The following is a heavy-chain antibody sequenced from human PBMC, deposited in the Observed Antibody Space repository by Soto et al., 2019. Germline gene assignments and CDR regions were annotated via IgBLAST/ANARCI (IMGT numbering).Heavy chain of an antibody. Sequence: QVQLVQSGAEVKKPGASVKVSCQGSGYAFTTYAITWVRQAPGQGLEWMGGISAHNGNTNYAQKLQGRVTVTRDTPTSTAYRELRSLRYVVTAVYYCARGRYGEYWGQGALVTVSS. D-gene: IGHD3-10*01. V-gene: IGHV1-18*01. CDR2: ISAHNGNT. CDR3: ARGRYGEY. J-gene: IGHJ4*02. CDR1: GYAFTTYA.